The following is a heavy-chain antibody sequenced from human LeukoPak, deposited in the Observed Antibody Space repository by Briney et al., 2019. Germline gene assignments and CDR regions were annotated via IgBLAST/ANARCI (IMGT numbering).Heavy chain of an antibody. J-gene: IGHJ4*02. V-gene: IGHV3-23*01. CDR3: AREGYSSGWYEAGY. D-gene: IGHD6-19*01. CDR2: ISGSGGST. CDR1: GFTFSSYA. Sequence: GGSLRLSCAASGFTFSSYAMSWVRQAPGKGLEWVSAISGSGGSTDYADSVKGRFTVSRDNSKNTLYLQMNSLRAEDTAVYYCAREGYSSGWYEAGYWGQGTLVTVSS.